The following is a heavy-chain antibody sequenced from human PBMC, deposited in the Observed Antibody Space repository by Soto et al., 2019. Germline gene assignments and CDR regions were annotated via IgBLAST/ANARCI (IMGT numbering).Heavy chain of an antibody. D-gene: IGHD1-26*01. CDR3: AKVARRGGPRGATIPDY. V-gene: IGHV3-23*01. CDR1: GFTFSSYA. J-gene: IGHJ4*02. Sequence: GGSLRLSCAASGFTFSSYAMSWVRQAPGKGLEWVSAISGSGGSTYYADSVKGRFTISRDNSKNTLYLQMNSLRAEDTAVYYCAKVARRGGPRGATIPDYWGQGTLVTVSS. CDR2: ISGSGGST.